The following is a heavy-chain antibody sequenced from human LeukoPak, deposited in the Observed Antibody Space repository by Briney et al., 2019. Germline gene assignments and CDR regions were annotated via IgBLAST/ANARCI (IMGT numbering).Heavy chain of an antibody. CDR3: ALLAVASDFDY. J-gene: IGHJ4*02. CDR1: GFTFNTHW. CDR2: INTDGSTT. Sequence: PGGSLRLSCAASGFTFNTHWMHWVRQAPGKGLVWVSRINTDGSTTNYADSVKGRFTISRDNAKNTLYLQMNSLRAEDTAVYYCALLAVASDFDYWGQGTLVTVSS. D-gene: IGHD6-19*01. V-gene: IGHV3-74*01.